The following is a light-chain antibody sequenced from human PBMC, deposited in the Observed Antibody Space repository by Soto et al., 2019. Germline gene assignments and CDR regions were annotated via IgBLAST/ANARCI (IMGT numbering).Light chain of an antibody. V-gene: IGKV3-15*01. CDR3: QQYNNWPPWT. CDR1: QSVSSN. J-gene: IGKJ1*01. Sequence: EIVMTQSPATLSVSPGERASLSCRASQSVSSNLAWYQYTPGQAPRLLIYGAYTRATGIPARFSGSGSGTEFTLTISSLQSEDFAVYYCQQYNNWPPWTFGQGTKVEIK. CDR2: GAY.